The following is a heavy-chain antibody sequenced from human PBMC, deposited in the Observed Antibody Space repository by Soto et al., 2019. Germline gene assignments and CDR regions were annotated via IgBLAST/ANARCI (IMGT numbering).Heavy chain of an antibody. D-gene: IGHD5-18*01. Sequence: SETLSLTCTVSGGSISSSSYYWGWIRQPPGKGLEWIGSIYYSGSTYYNPSLKSRVTISVDTSKNQFSLKLSSVTAADTAVYYCARHRNTAMVSYYYYGMDVWGQGTTVTVSS. V-gene: IGHV4-39*01. CDR3: ARHRNTAMVSYYYYGMDV. CDR2: IYYSGST. J-gene: IGHJ6*02. CDR1: GGSISSSSYY.